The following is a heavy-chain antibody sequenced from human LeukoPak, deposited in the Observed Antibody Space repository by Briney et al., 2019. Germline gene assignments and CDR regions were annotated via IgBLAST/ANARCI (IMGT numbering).Heavy chain of an antibody. D-gene: IGHD3-3*01. J-gene: IGHJ4*02. CDR3: ARDPPYDFWSGYYDSFDY. CDR1: GFTFSSYW. Sequence: PGGSLRLSCAASGFTFSSYWMHWVRQAPGKGLGWVSRINSDGSSTSYADSVKGRFTISRDNAKNTLYLQMNSLRAEDTAVYYCARDPPYDFWSGYYDSFDYWGQGTLVTVSS. V-gene: IGHV3-74*01. CDR2: INSDGSST.